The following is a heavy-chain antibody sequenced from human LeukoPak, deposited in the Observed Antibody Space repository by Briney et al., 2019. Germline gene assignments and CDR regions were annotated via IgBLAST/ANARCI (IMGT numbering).Heavy chain of an antibody. CDR1: GYSFTSYW. D-gene: IGHD3-10*01. V-gene: IGHV5-51*01. CDR2: IYPGVSDT. Sequence: GESLKISCKGSGYSFTSYWIGWVRRMPGKGLEWMGIIYPGVSDTRYSPSFQGQVTISADKSISTAYLQWSSLKASDTAMYYCARHVDYYGSGSFDYWGQGTLVTVSS. J-gene: IGHJ4*02. CDR3: ARHVDYYGSGSFDY.